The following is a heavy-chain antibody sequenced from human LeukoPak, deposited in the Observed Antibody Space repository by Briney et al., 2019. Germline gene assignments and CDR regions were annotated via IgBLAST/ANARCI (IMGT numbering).Heavy chain of an antibody. CDR1: GYTFTGYY. CDR3: ARVHPAAGARLNWFDP. CDR2: INPNSGGT. J-gene: IGHJ5*02. V-gene: IGHV1-2*02. Sequence: GASVKASCKASGYTFTGYYMHWVRQAPGQGLEWMGWINPNSGGTNYAQKFQGRVTMTRDTSISTAYMELSRLRSDDTAVYYCARVHPAAGARLNWFDPWGQGTLVTVSS. D-gene: IGHD6-13*01.